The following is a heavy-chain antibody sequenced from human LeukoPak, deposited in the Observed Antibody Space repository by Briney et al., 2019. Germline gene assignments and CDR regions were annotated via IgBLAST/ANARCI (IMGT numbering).Heavy chain of an antibody. J-gene: IGHJ5*02. V-gene: IGHV1-69*05. Sequence: SVKVSCKASGGTFSNYAISWVRQAPGQGLEWMGGIIPIFGTANYAQKFQGRVTITTDESTGTAYMELSSLRSEDTAVYYCARDIGELFGWFDPWGQGTLVTVSS. D-gene: IGHD3-10*01. CDR3: ARDIGELFGWFDP. CDR2: IIPIFGTA. CDR1: GGTFSNYA.